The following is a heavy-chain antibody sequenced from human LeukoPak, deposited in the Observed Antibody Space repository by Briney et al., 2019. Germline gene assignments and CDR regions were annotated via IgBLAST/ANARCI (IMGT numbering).Heavy chain of an antibody. CDR3: AKSSGASTYYFDY. CDR1: GFIFSSYA. Sequence: PGGSLRLSCAASGFIFSSYAMSWVRQAPGKGLECVSAMSADGGGTYIADSLKGRCTISRDNSKSTLSLQMNSLRDEDTAIYYCAKSSGASTYYFDYWGQGILVTVS. D-gene: IGHD2-15*01. CDR2: MSADGGGT. J-gene: IGHJ4*02. V-gene: IGHV3-23*01.